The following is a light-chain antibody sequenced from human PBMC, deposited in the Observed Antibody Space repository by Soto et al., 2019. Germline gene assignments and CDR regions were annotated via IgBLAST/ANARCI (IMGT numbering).Light chain of an antibody. CDR1: SSDVGGYIF. CDR2: EVS. V-gene: IGLV2-14*01. Sequence: QSALTQPASVSGSPGQSITISCTGTSSDVGGYIFVSWYQHHPGKVPKLMIYEVSNRPSGGSNRFSGSKSGNTASLTISGLQAEDEADYYCSSYTSSSTVVFGGGTKVTVL. CDR3: SSYTSSSTVV. J-gene: IGLJ3*02.